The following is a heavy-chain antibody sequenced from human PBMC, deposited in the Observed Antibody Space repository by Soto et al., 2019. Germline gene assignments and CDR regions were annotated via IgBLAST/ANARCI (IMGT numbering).Heavy chain of an antibody. Sequence: EEQLVESGGGLVQPGGSLRLSCAASGFTFSTYWMSWVRQAPGKGLEWVANLNQDGSEKYYVDSVKGRFTMSRDNAKNSLYLQMNSLRAEDTAVYYCARYCRSTTCSFWGQGTLVTVSS. CDR3: ARYCRSTTCSF. V-gene: IGHV3-7*01. CDR2: LNQDGSEK. J-gene: IGHJ4*02. CDR1: GFTFSTYW. D-gene: IGHD2-2*01.